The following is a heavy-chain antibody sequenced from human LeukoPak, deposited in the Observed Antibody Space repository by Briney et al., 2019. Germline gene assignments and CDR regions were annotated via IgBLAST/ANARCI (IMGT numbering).Heavy chain of an antibody. CDR3: ARGPYCGGDCYYNWFDP. J-gene: IGHJ5*02. CDR2: INHSGST. CDR1: GGSFSGYY. D-gene: IGHD2-21*02. V-gene: IGHV4-34*01. Sequence: SETLSLTCAVYGGSFSGYYWSWTRQPPGKGLEWIGEINHSGSTNYNPSLKSRVTISVERSKNQFSLKLSSVTAADTAVYYCARGPYCGGDCYYNWFDPWGQGTLVTVSS.